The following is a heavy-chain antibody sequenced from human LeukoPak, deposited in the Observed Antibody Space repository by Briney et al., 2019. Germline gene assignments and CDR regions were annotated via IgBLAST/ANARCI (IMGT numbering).Heavy chain of an antibody. D-gene: IGHD3-3*02. CDR2: IYDSGST. Sequence: SETLSLTCTVSGGSISSYYWSWIRQPPGKGLEWIGYIYDSGSTNYNPSLKSRVSISVDTSKNQFSLKLTSVTPADTAVYYCASEFPVLATSAFDIWGQGTMVTVSS. CDR1: GGSISSYY. J-gene: IGHJ3*02. CDR3: ASEFPVLATSAFDI. V-gene: IGHV4-59*01.